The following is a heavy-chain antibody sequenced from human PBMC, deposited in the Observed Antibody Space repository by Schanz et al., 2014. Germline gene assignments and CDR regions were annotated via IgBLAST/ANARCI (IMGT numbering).Heavy chain of an antibody. V-gene: IGHV1-8*01. Sequence: QVHLVQSGAEVKKPGSSVKVSCKASGYTFTSYGINWVRQAPGQGLEWLGWMNPNSGNPGFAQKFQGRVTMTRDTSTSTVYMELSSLRSEDTAVYYCARDGVDAAAGGNYWGQGTLVTVSS. J-gene: IGHJ4*02. CDR2: MNPNSGNP. CDR3: ARDGVDAAAGGNY. CDR1: GYTFTSYG. D-gene: IGHD6-13*01.